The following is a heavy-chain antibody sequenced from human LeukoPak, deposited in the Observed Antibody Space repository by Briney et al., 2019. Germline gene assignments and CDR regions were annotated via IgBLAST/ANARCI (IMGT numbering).Heavy chain of an antibody. V-gene: IGHV3-74*01. Sequence: GGSLRLPCAASGFTFSSYWMHWVRQAPGKGLLWVSRINTDGSSTSYADSVKGRFTISRDNSKNTLYLQMNSLRGEDTAVYYCAKPVSVDTAMVPCDYWGQGTLVTVSS. CDR1: GFTFSSYW. CDR2: INTDGSST. J-gene: IGHJ4*02. CDR3: AKPVSVDTAMVPCDY. D-gene: IGHD5-18*01.